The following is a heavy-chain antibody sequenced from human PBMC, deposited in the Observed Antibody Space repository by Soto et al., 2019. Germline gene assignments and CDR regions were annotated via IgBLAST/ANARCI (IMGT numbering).Heavy chain of an antibody. V-gene: IGHV1-69*13. CDR3: ARVLGQQLYYYYYGMDV. D-gene: IGHD6-13*01. CDR2: IIPIFGTA. J-gene: IGHJ6*02. CDR1: VGTFSSYA. Sequence: SVKVSCKASVGTFSSYAISWVRQAPGQGLEWMGGIIPIFGTANYAQKFQGRVTITADESTSTAYMELSSLRSEDTAVYYCARVLGQQLYYYYYGMDVWGQGTTVTV.